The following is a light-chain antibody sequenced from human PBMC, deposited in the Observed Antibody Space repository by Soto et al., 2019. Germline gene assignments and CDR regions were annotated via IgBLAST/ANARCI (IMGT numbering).Light chain of an antibody. V-gene: IGLV2-8*01. CDR3: SSYAGSNYRV. CDR2: EVN. CDR1: SSDVGGYNY. Sequence: QSVLTQPPSASGSPGQSVTISCTGTSSDVGGYNYVSWYQQHPGKAPKLMIYEVNKRPSGVPDRFSGSKSGNTASLTVSGLQAEDEADYYCSSYAGSNYRVFGGGTQLTVL. J-gene: IGLJ3*02.